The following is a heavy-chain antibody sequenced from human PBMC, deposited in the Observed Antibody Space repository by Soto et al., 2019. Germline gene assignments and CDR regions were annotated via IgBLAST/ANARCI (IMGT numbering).Heavy chain of an antibody. Sequence: GGSLRLSCAASGFRFDNYAMSWVRQAPGKGLEWVSSISASNTRRYYADSVKGRFTISRDNSRNTLSLQMNSLRVEDTAVYYCANDLGQWLGNAFDIWGQGTMVTVPS. CDR2: ISASNTRR. CDR3: ANDLGQWLGNAFDI. J-gene: IGHJ3*02. V-gene: IGHV3-23*01. D-gene: IGHD6-19*01. CDR1: GFRFDNYA.